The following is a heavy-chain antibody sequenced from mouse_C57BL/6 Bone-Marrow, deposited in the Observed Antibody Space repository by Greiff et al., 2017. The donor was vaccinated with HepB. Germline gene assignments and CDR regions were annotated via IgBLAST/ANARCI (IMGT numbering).Heavy chain of an antibody. CDR3: ARGGFAY. CDR1: GYSITSGYD. J-gene: IGHJ3*01. Sequence: VQLQQSGPGMVKPSQSLSLTCTVTGYSITSGYDWHWIRHFPGNNLEWMGYISYSGSTNYNPSLKSRISITHDTSKNHFFLKLNSVTTEDTATYDCARGGFAYWGQGTLVTVSA. V-gene: IGHV3-1*01. CDR2: ISYSGST.